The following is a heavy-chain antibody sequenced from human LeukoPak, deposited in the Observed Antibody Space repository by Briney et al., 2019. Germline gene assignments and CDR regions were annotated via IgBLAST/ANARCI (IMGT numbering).Heavy chain of an antibody. D-gene: IGHD2-15*01. CDR1: GDSISSSSYF. CDR3: AREVVVVAAPYYYYYMDV. J-gene: IGHJ6*03. V-gene: IGHV4-39*07. CDR2: IYYSGST. Sequence: SETLSLTCTVSGDSISSSSYFWGWIRQPPGKGLEWIGSIYYSGSTYYNPSLKSRVTISLDTSKNQFSLKLSSVTAADTAVYYCAREVVVVAAPYYYYYMDVWGKGTAVTVSS.